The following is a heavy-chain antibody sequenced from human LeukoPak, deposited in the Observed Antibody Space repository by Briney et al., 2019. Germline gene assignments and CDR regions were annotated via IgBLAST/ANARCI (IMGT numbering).Heavy chain of an antibody. D-gene: IGHD5-24*01. Sequence: GGSLRLSCAVSGFTVSDYYMSWVRQAPGKGLEWVSVIYSGGKTYYADSVKGRFTISRDDSKNTLHLQMNSLRAEDTALYYCAKDNDDGRRDGYSSFDYWGQGTLVTVSS. CDR1: GFTVSDYY. CDR3: AKDNDDGRRDGYSSFDY. J-gene: IGHJ4*02. CDR2: IYSGGKT. V-gene: IGHV3-53*01.